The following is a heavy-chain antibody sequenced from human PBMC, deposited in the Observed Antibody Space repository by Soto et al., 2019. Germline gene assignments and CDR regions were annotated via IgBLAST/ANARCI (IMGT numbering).Heavy chain of an antibody. V-gene: IGHV4-59*01. CDR2: IFHSLGA. CDR1: GGSTTSDY. J-gene: IGHJ4*02. CDR3: VRDLNGSGDY. Sequence: PSETLSLTCTVSGGSTTSDYWSRIRQPPGKGLEWLGYIFHSLGAKYNPSLGSRGTISLDTSKNQLSLSLRSVTAADTAIYFCVRDLNGSGDYWGQGTLVTVSS. D-gene: IGHD3-10*01.